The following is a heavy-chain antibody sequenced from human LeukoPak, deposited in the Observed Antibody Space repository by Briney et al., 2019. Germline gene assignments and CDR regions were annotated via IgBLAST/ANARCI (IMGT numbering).Heavy chain of an antibody. CDR3: AVGYSSGSFPY. Sequence: GGALRLSCAASGFTFSTYWMHWVRQVPGKGLVWVSRVSSDGITTSSADSVKGRFTISRDNAKSTLYLQMDSLRAEDTAVYYCAVGYSSGSFPYWGQGTLVTVS. D-gene: IGHD5-18*01. CDR2: VSSDGITT. J-gene: IGHJ4*02. CDR1: GFTFSTYW. V-gene: IGHV3-74*01.